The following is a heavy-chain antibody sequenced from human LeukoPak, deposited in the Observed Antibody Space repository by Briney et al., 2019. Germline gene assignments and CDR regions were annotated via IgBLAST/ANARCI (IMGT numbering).Heavy chain of an antibody. CDR2: ISSSSSYT. CDR3: ARDMRSYSSSWYVLGYDY. CDR1: GFTFSDYY. V-gene: IGHV3-11*06. D-gene: IGHD6-13*01. Sequence: GGSLRLSCAASGFTFSDYYMSWIRQDPGKGLEWVSYISSSSSYTNYADSVKGRFTISTDNAKNSLYLQINSLRDEDTAVYYCARDMRSYSSSWYVLGYDYWGQGTLVTVSS. J-gene: IGHJ4*02.